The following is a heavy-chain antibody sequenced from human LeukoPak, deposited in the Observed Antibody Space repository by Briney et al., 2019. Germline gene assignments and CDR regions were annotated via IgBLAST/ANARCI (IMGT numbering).Heavy chain of an antibody. CDR2: IYYSGST. CDR3: ARPRLLYGSGPILV. J-gene: IGHJ4*02. CDR1: GGSISSYY. D-gene: IGHD3-10*01. Sequence: PSETLSLTCTVSGGSISSYYWSWIRQPPGKGLEWIGYIYYSGSTNYNPSLKSRVTISVDTSKNQFSLKLSSVTAADTAVYYCARPRLLYGSGPILVWGQGNLVTVSS. V-gene: IGHV4-59*01.